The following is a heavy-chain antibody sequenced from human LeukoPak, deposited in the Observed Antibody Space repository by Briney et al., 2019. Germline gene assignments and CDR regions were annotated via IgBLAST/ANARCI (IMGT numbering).Heavy chain of an antibody. D-gene: IGHD3-3*01. J-gene: IGHJ4*02. V-gene: IGHV3-30*02. CDR3: AKTGPFADFWSGYTFDY. CDR2: IRYDGSNK. CDR1: GFTFSSYG. Sequence: GGSLRLSCAASGFTFSSYGMHWVRQAPGKGLEWVAFIRYDGSNKYYADSVKGRFTTSRDNSKNTLYLQMNSLRAEDTAVYYCAKTGPFADFWSGYTFDYWGQGTLVTVSS.